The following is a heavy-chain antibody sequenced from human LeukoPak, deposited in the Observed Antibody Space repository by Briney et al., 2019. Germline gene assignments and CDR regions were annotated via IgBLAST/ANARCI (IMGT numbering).Heavy chain of an antibody. D-gene: IGHD2-2*01. CDR3: ARRDCSSSSCHYYYYYIDV. J-gene: IGHJ6*02. CDR1: GYTFTSYG. Sequence: ASVKVSCKASGYTFTSYGISWVRQAPGQGLEWMGWSSAYNGNTNYAQKVQGRVTMTTDTSTSTAYMELRSLTSDDTAVYYCARRDCSSSSCHYYYYYIDVWGQGTTVTASS. V-gene: IGHV1-18*01. CDR2: SSAYNGNT.